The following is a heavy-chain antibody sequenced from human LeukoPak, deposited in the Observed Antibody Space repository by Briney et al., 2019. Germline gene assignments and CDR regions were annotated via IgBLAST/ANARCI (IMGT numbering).Heavy chain of an antibody. V-gene: IGHV3-33*01. CDR3: AREVSPVETYYFDY. J-gene: IGHJ4*02. D-gene: IGHD5-24*01. CDR1: GFTFSTYG. Sequence: PGRSLRLSCAASGFTFSTYGMHWVRQAPGKGLEWVAGIWYDGSNKYYADSVKGRFTITRDNSKNTLYLQMNSLRAEDTAVYYCAREVSPVETYYFDYWGQGTLVTVSS. CDR2: IWYDGSNK.